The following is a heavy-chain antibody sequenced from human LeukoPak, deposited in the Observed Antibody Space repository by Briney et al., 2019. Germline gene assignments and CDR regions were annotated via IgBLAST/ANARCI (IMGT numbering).Heavy chain of an antibody. V-gene: IGHV3-23*01. CDR3: AKDWQLGY. D-gene: IGHD6-6*01. J-gene: IGHJ4*02. CDR2: ISANGGGT. CDR1: GFTFSNYA. Sequence: GGSLRLSCAASGFTFSNYAMSWVRQAPGKGLEWVSTISANGGGTYYADSVKGRFTISRDNSKNTLYVQMNSLTAEDTAVYYCAKDWQLGYWGQGILVAVSS.